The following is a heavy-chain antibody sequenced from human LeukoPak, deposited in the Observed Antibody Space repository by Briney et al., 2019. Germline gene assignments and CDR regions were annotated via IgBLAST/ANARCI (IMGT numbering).Heavy chain of an antibody. CDR1: GGSISSSSYY. CDR2: IYYSGST. CDR3: ARRKGSSWYTSKYYFDY. Sequence: ASETLSLTCTVSGGSISSSSYYWGWIRQPPGKGLEWIGSIYYSGSTYYNPSLKSRVTISVDTSKNQFSLKLSSVTAADTAVYYCARRKGSSWYTSKYYFDYWGQGTLVTVSS. J-gene: IGHJ4*02. D-gene: IGHD6-13*01. V-gene: IGHV4-39*01.